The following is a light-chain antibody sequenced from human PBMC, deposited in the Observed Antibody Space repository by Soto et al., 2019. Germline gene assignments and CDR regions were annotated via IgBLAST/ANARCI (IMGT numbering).Light chain of an antibody. J-gene: IGKJ2*01. V-gene: IGKV3-20*01. CDR2: GAS. Sequence: EIVLTQSPGTLSLSPGERATLSCRASQSVSDSYLAWYQQKPGQAPRLLISGASSRATGIPDRFSGSGSGTDFTLTISILETEDFAVYYCQQYGSSPYTFGKGTKLEIK. CDR3: QQYGSSPYT. CDR1: QSVSDSY.